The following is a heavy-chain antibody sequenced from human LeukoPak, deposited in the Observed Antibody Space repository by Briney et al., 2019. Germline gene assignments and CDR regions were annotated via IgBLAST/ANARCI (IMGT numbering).Heavy chain of an antibody. Sequence: QAGGSLRLSCAASGFTFRVYAMHWVRQTPGKGLEWVADIWSDENNKHYADSEKGRFTISRDNSKNMVYLQMNSLRAEDTALYYCAKVLSETDHYWYGMDVWGQGTTVSVSS. V-gene: IGHV3-33*06. CDR2: IWSDENNK. CDR3: AKVLSETDHYWYGMDV. D-gene: IGHD3-3*01. J-gene: IGHJ6*02. CDR1: GFTFRVYA.